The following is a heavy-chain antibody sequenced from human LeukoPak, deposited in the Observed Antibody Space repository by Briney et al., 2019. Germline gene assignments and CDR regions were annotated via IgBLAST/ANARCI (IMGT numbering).Heavy chain of an antibody. V-gene: IGHV4-59*01. CDR2: IYHSGST. J-gene: IGHJ4*02. Sequence: TSETLSLTCTLSGGSISTYYWSWIRQPPGKGLEWIGYIYHSGSTNYNPSPKSRVTISVDTSKNQFSLKLSSVTAADTAVYYCARGGGYASPIGYRGQGALVTVSS. CDR1: GGSISTYY. D-gene: IGHD5-12*01. CDR3: ARGGGYASPIGY.